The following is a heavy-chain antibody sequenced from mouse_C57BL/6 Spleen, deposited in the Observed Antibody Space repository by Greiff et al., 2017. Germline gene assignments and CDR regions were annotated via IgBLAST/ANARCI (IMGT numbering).Heavy chain of an antibody. D-gene: IGHD1-1*01. J-gene: IGHJ1*03. Sequence: VKLQESGAELVRPGTSVKVSCKASGYAFTNYLIEWVKQRPGQGLEWIGVINPGSGGTNYNEKFKGKATLTADKSSSTAYMQLSRLTSEDSAVYFGARAGVLRSYFDVWGTGTTVTVSS. CDR2: INPGSGGT. CDR3: ARAGVLRSYFDV. CDR1: GYAFTNYL. V-gene: IGHV1-54*01.